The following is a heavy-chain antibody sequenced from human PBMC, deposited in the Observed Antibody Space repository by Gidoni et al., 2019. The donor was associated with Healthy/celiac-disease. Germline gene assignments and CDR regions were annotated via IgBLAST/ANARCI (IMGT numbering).Heavy chain of an antibody. V-gene: IGHV3-7*03. J-gene: IGHJ4*02. Sequence: EVQLVESGGGLVQPGGSLRLSCAASGFTFSSYWMRWVRQAPGKGLECVANIKQDGSEKYYVDSVKGRFTISRDNAKNSLYLQMNSLRAEDTAVYYCARDLYSGYDLGALDYWGQGTLVTVSS. CDR1: GFTFSSYW. CDR3: ARDLYSGYDLGALDY. CDR2: IKQDGSEK. D-gene: IGHD5-12*01.